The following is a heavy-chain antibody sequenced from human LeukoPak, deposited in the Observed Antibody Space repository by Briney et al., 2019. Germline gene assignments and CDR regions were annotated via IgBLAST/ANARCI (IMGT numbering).Heavy chain of an antibody. CDR1: GFTFINAW. Sequence: GGSLRLSCAASGFTFINAWMNWVRQAPGKGLEWVGRTKSKTDGGTTDCAAPVKGRFTISRDDSKNTLYLQMNSLKTEDTAVYYCTVFWSGYSRNDYWGQGTLVTVSS. D-gene: IGHD3-3*01. J-gene: IGHJ4*02. CDR2: TKSKTDGGTT. V-gene: IGHV3-15*07. CDR3: TVFWSGYSRNDY.